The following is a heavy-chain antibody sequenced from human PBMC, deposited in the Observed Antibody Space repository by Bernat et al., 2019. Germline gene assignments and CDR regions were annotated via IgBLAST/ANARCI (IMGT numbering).Heavy chain of an antibody. CDR2: ISAYNGNI. CDR3: ARDRRYYDYIWGSLGY. D-gene: IGHD3-16*01. Sequence: QVHLVQSGAEVKKPGASVKVSCKASGYTFTNNGISWVRQVPGQGLEWMGWISAYNGNINYAQKFQGRVTMTTDTSTSTAYMELRSLRSDDTAVYYCARDRRYYDYIWGSLGYWGQGTLVTVSS. J-gene: IGHJ4*02. V-gene: IGHV1-18*01. CDR1: GYTFTNNG.